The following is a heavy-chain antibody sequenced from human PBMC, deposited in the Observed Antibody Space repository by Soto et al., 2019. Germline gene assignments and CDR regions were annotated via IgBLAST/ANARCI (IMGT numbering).Heavy chain of an antibody. Sequence: GGSLRLSCAASGFTFSSYAMHWVRQAPGKGLEYVSAISSNGGSTYYANSVKGRFTISRDNSKNTLYLQMGSLRAEDMAVYYWARVEQQLVLAPSPYYYYYMDVWGKGTTVTVSS. CDR1: GFTFSSYA. D-gene: IGHD6-13*01. CDR2: ISSNGGST. J-gene: IGHJ6*03. V-gene: IGHV3-64*01. CDR3: ARVEQQLVLAPSPYYYYYMDV.